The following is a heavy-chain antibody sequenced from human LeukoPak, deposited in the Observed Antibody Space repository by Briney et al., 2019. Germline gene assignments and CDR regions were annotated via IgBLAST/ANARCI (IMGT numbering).Heavy chain of an antibody. CDR3: ARGGIVARTPTFRDFDY. D-gene: IGHD6-25*01. Sequence: PGGSLRLSGAASGFTFSSDSMNWVRQAPGKVLEWVSSISSSSSDRYYADSVKDRLSISRDNSKNSLYLQMNSLRAEDTAVYYCARGGIVARTPTFRDFDYCGQGTLVTVSS. CDR1: GFTFSSDS. J-gene: IGHJ4*02. V-gene: IGHV3-21*01. CDR2: ISSSSSDR.